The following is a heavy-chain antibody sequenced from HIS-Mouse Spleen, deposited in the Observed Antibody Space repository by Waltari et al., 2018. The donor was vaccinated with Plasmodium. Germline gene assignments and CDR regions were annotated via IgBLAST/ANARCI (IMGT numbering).Heavy chain of an antibody. CDR1: GFTFRSYW. D-gene: IGHD6-13*01. CDR2: RKQDGSEK. V-gene: IGHV3-7*01. Sequence: EVQLVESGGGLVQPGGSLRLSCAASGFTFRSYWMSWVRQAPGKGLGGVANRKQDGSEKYYVDSVKGRFTISRDNAKNSLYLQMNSLGAEDTAVYYCASSWYWYFDLWGRGTLVTVSS. J-gene: IGHJ2*01. CDR3: ASSWYWYFDL.